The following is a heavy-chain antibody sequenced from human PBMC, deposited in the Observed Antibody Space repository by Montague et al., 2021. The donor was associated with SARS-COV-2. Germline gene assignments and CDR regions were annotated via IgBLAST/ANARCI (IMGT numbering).Heavy chain of an antibody. D-gene: IGHD5-24*01. V-gene: IGHV4-39*01. J-gene: IGHJ4*02. Sequence: SETLSLTCTVSGGSLGTSGYHWGWIRQPPGKGLEWIGSMYYSGSTHYNPSLKSRVTVSVDTSNNQFFLKLSSVTAADTAVYYCARGLDGYNWGYWGQGTLVTVSS. CDR3: ARGLDGYNWGY. CDR1: GGSLGTSGYH. CDR2: MYYSGST.